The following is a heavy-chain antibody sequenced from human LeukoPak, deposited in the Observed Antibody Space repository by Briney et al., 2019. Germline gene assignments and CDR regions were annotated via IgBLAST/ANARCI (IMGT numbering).Heavy chain of an antibody. CDR2: IKQDGSEK. D-gene: IGHD2-21*01. CDR3: ARDAAIVVVMDFDY. V-gene: IGHV3-7*01. CDR1: GFTFSSYW. J-gene: IGHJ4*02. Sequence: GGSLRLSCAASGFTFSSYWMSWVRQAPGKGLEWVANIKQDGSEKYYVDSVKGRFTISRDNAKNSLYLQMNSLRAEDTAVYYCARDAAIVVVMDFDYWGQGTLVTVSS.